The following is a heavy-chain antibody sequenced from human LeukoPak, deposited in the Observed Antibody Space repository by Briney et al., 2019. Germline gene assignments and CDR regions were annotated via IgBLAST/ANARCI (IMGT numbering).Heavy chain of an antibody. CDR3: AEGRLGYCIGGSCPHGFTP. D-gene: IGHD2-15*01. Sequence: SETLSLTCAVYGGSFSGYYWSWIRQPPGKGLEWIGEINHSGSTNYNPSLKSRVTISVDPSKNQFSLTLSSVTAADTAVYSGAEGRLGYCIGGSCPHGFTPWGQGTLVTAS. J-gene: IGHJ5*02. CDR2: INHSGST. V-gene: IGHV4-34*01. CDR1: GGSFSGYY.